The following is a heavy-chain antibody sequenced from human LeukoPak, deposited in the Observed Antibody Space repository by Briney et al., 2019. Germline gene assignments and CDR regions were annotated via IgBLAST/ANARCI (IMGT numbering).Heavy chain of an antibody. D-gene: IGHD3-22*01. J-gene: IGHJ6*02. Sequence: GGSLRLSCAASGFTLSSHPMNWVRQAPGKGLEWVSYIGNDGRMMYYADSVKGRFPISRDSAKNSLYLQMNSLGADDTAVYYCARDASHFDSSGYFHNYYYGMDVWGQGTTVTVSS. CDR1: GFTLSSHP. V-gene: IGHV3-48*03. CDR3: ARDASHFDSSGYFHNYYYGMDV. CDR2: IGNDGRMM.